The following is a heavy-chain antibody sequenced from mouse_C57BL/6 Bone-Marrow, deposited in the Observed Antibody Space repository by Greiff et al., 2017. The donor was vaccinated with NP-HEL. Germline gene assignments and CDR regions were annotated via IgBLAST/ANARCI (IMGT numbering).Heavy chain of an antibody. CDR3: AVPEIYYGPWFAY. Sequence: VQLKQSGPELVKPGASVKISCKASGYSFTGYYMNWVKQSPEKSLEWIGEINPSTGGTTYNQKFKAKATLTVDKSSSTAYMQLKSLTSEDSAVYYCAVPEIYYGPWFAYWGQGTLVTVSA. CDR2: INPSTGGT. V-gene: IGHV1-42*01. D-gene: IGHD2-1*01. J-gene: IGHJ3*01. CDR1: GYSFTGYY.